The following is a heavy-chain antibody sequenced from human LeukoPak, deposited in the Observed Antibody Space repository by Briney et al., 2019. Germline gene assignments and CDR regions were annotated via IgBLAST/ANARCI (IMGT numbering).Heavy chain of an antibody. D-gene: IGHD3-22*01. CDR3: ANDGAYYDINTYAFDI. CDR2: LYTGETT. CDR1: GLTVTKNY. J-gene: IGHJ3*02. Sequence: GGSLRLSCVVSGLTVTKNYISWVRQAPGKGLEWVSLLYTGETTFYADSVKGRFIISRDNSKNTLYLQMNSLRAEDTAVYYCANDGAYYDINTYAFDIWGQGTMVTVSS. V-gene: IGHV3-66*01.